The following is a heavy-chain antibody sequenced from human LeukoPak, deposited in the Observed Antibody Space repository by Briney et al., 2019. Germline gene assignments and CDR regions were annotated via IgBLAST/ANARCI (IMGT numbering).Heavy chain of an antibody. D-gene: IGHD3-10*01. CDR3: AKSNGYGLLDI. J-gene: IGHJ3*02. Sequence: SETLSLTCTVSVGSISTSNYYWGWIRQPPGKGLEWIGNIFYSGSTYYSPSLRSRVTISLDTSRNQFSVKLNSVTAADTAVYYCAKSNGYGLLDIWGQGTMVTVSS. CDR1: VGSISTSNYY. CDR2: IFYSGST. V-gene: IGHV4-39*07.